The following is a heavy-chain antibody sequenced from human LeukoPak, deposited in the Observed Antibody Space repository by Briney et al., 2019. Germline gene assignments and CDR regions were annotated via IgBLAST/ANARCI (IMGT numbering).Heavy chain of an antibody. CDR1: GFTVSTNY. J-gene: IGHJ4*02. Sequence: PGGSLRLSCAASGFTVSTNYMNWVRQAPGKGLEWVSVLYSGGNTYYADSVKGRFTISRDNYKNPLFLQMNSLRAEDSAVYYCARGGFYSDSGAYYYPFDYWGQGTLVTVSS. D-gene: IGHD3-22*01. CDR2: LYSGGNT. CDR3: ARGGFYSDSGAYYYPFDY. V-gene: IGHV3-53*01.